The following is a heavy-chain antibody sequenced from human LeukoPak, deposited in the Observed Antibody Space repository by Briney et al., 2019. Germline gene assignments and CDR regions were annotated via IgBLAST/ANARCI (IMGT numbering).Heavy chain of an antibody. V-gene: IGHV1-18*01. J-gene: IGHJ4*02. D-gene: IGHD2-2*01. CDR2: ISAYNGNT. Sequence: ASVKVSCKASGYTFTSYGISWVRQAPGQGLEWMGWISAYNGNTNYAQKLQGRVTMTTDTSTSTAYMELRSLRSDDTAVYYCAGGGVRCSSTSCQAHLDYWGQGTLVTVSS. CDR3: AGGGVRCSSTSCQAHLDY. CDR1: GYTFTSYG.